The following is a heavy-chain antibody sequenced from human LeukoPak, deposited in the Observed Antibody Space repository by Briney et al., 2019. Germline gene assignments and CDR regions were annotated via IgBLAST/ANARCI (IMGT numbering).Heavy chain of an antibody. CDR2: ISGSGGST. CDR3: AKDRAYGILTGYYSPDY. D-gene: IGHD3-9*01. J-gene: IGHJ4*02. CDR1: GFTFSSYA. V-gene: IGHV3-23*01. Sequence: GGSLRLSCAASGFTFSSYAMSWVRQAPGKGLEWVSAISGSGGSTYYADSVKGRFTISRDNSKNTLYLQMNSLRAEDTAVYYCAKDRAYGILTGYYSPDYWGQGTLVTVSS.